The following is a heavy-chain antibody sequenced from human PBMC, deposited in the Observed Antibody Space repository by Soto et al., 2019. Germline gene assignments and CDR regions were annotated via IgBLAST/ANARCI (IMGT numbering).Heavy chain of an antibody. D-gene: IGHD3-3*01. CDR2: IYYSGST. Sequence: SETLSLTCTVSSGSMSGYYWNWIRQPPGKGLEWIGYIYYSGSTNYNPSLKSRVTISVDTSKNQFSLKLSSVTAADTAVYYCARAGDYDFWSGYSNDAFDIWRQGTMVTVSS. CDR1: SGSMSGYY. CDR3: ARAGDYDFWSGYSNDAFDI. V-gene: IGHV4-59*01. J-gene: IGHJ3*02.